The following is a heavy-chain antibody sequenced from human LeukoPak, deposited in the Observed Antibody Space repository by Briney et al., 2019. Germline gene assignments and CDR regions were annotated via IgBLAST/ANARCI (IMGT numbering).Heavy chain of an antibody. CDR2: ISGNGGGGT. CDR3: ARRGGIHLEYFDY. J-gene: IGHJ4*02. CDR1: GFTFSIYA. Sequence: GGSLRLSCAASGFTFSIYAMSWVRQAPGKGLEWVSAISGNGGGGTYYADSVKGRFTISRDNSKNTLFLQMNSLRAEDTAVYYCARRGGIHLEYFDYWGQGTLVTVSS. D-gene: IGHD3-3*01. V-gene: IGHV3-23*01.